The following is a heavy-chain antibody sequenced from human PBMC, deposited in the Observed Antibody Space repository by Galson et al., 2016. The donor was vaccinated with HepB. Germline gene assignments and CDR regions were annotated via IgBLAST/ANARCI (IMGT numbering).Heavy chain of an antibody. V-gene: IGHV4-31*03. J-gene: IGHJ4*02. CDR3: ARLVQKEVRGGGLSH. CDR2: IYYNGDT. CDR1: GDSINNIGVY. D-gene: IGHD3-16*01. Sequence: TLSLTCTVSGDSINNIGVYWSWIRQLPGKGLEWIGYIYYNGDTYYNPSLKSRLSISVDTSKNQFSLNLSPLTPDDTAVYYWARLVQKEVRGGGLSHWGQGTRVTVSS.